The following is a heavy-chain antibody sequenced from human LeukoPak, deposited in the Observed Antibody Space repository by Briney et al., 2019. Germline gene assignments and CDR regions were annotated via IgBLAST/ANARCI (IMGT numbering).Heavy chain of an antibody. D-gene: IGHD3-22*01. V-gene: IGHV1-46*01. CDR3: ARAARYYYDSSGPKGY. CDR1: GYTLTSYY. Sequence: ASVNVSCKASGYTLTSYYMHWVRQAPGQGLEWMGMINPSGGSTSYAQKFQGRVTMTRDTSTSTVYMELSSLRSEDTAIYYCARAARYYYDSSGPKGYWGQGTLVTVSS. J-gene: IGHJ4*02. CDR2: INPSGGST.